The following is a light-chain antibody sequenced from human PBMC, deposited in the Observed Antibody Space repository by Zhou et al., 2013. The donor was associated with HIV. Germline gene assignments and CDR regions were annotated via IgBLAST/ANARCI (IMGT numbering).Light chain of an antibody. CDR3: QKYNSAPWT. J-gene: IGKJ1*01. Sequence: DIQMTQSPSTLSASVGDRVTITCRASQSISTWLAWYQQKPGKAPKLLIYEASSLQSGVPSRFSGSGSGTDFTLTISSLQPEDVATYYCQKYNSAPWTFGHGTQVEIK. CDR1: QSISTW. V-gene: IGKV1-5*03. CDR2: EAS.